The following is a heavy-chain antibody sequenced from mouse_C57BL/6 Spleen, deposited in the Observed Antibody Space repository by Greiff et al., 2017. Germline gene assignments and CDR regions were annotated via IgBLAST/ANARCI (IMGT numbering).Heavy chain of an antibody. CDR3: ASAYYDYDVYAMDY. Sequence: QVQLQQSGAELMKPGASVKLSCKATGYTFTGYWIEWVKQRPGHGLEWIGEILPGSGSTYYNEKFKGKATFTADTSSNTAYMQLSSLTTEDSAIYYCASAYYDYDVYAMDYWGQGTSVTVSS. V-gene: IGHV1-9*01. D-gene: IGHD2-4*01. J-gene: IGHJ4*01. CDR2: ILPGSGST. CDR1: GYTFTGYW.